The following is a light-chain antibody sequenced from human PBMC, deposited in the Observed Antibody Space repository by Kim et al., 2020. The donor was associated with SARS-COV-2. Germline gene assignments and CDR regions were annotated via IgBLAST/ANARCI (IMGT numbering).Light chain of an antibody. Sequence: ASVGDRVTITCRASQSISSYLNWYQQKPGKAPQLLIYAASSLQSGVPSRFSGSGSGTDFTLTISSLQPEDFATYYCQQSYSTPRTFGQGTKVDIK. J-gene: IGKJ1*01. V-gene: IGKV1-39*01. CDR1: QSISSY. CDR2: AAS. CDR3: QQSYSTPRT.